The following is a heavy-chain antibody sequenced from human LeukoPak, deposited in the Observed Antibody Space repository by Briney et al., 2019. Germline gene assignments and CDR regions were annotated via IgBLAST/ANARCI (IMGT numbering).Heavy chain of an antibody. V-gene: IGHV1-8*01. CDR2: MIPNRGNT. CDR3: ARVGYCSGSYYNVVGYYYYYYMDV. D-gene: IGHD3-10*01. CDR1: GYTFTSYD. Sequence: ASLKVSCKDSGYTFTSYDINWVRQATGQGLECVSWMIPNRGNTGYAQKFQGRVTMTRNTSISTAYMKLSSLRSEDTAVYYCARVGYCSGSYYNVVGYYYYYYMDVWGKGTTVTVSS. J-gene: IGHJ6*03.